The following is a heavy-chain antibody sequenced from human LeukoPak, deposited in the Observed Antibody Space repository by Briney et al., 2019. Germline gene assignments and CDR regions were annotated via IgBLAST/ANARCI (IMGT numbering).Heavy chain of an antibody. Sequence: PGGSLRLSCAASGFTFSNYGMHWVRQAPGKGLEWMAFIRFDGSNDFYSDSLKGRITISRDNSKNTVYLEMHSVRSDDTAIYFCAKDVRARLYFVLWGRGTLVTVSS. V-gene: IGHV3-30*02. J-gene: IGHJ2*01. CDR3: AKDVRARLYFVL. CDR1: GFTFSNYG. CDR2: IRFDGSND. D-gene: IGHD3-10*01.